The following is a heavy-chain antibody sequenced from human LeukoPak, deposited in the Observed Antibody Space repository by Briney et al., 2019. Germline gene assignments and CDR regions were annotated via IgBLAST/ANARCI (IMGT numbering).Heavy chain of an antibody. D-gene: IGHD6-19*01. V-gene: IGHV3-73*01. J-gene: IGHJ4*02. Sequence: GGSLRLSCAASGFTFSGSAMHWVRQASGKGLEWVGRIRSKANSYATAYAASVKGRFTISRDDSKNTAYLQMNSLKTEDTAVYYCTSPQTGGYSSGWDWGQGTLVTVSS. CDR1: GFTFSGSA. CDR3: TSPQTGGYSSGWD. CDR2: IRSKANSYAT.